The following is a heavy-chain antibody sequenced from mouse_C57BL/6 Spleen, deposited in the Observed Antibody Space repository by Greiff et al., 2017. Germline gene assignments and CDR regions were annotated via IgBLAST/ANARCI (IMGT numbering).Heavy chain of an antibody. Sequence: QVQLQQSGAELARPGASVKLSCKASGYTFTSYGISWVKQRTGQGLEWIGEIYPRSGNTYYYEKFKGKATLTADKSSSTAYMELRSLTSEDSAVYFCARNYGSSYGWYFDVWGTGTTVTVSS. CDR3: ARNYGSSYGWYFDV. V-gene: IGHV1-81*01. CDR1: GYTFTSYG. D-gene: IGHD1-1*01. J-gene: IGHJ1*03. CDR2: IYPRSGNT.